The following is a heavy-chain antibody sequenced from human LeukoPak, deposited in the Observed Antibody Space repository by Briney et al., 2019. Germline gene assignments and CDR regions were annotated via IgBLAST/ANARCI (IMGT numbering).Heavy chain of an antibody. CDR1: GYTFTSYY. V-gene: IGHV1-46*01. D-gene: IGHD3-22*01. Sequence: ASVKVSCKASGYTFTSYYLHWVRQAPGQGLEWMGMINPSGGSTSYAQKFQGRVTMTRDTSTSTLYMELSSLRSEDTAVYYCARTTMIVLDPRMPYDIWGRGTMVTVSS. CDR3: ARTTMIVLDPRMPYDI. J-gene: IGHJ3*02. CDR2: INPSGGST.